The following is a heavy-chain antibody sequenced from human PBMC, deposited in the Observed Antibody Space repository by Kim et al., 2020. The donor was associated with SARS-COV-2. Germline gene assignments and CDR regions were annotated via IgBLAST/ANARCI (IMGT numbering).Heavy chain of an antibody. CDR2: ISSSSSYI. D-gene: IGHD3-22*01. Sequence: GGSLRLSCAASGFTFSSYSMNWVRQAPGKGLEWVSSISSSSSYIYYADSVKGRFTISRDNAKNSLYLQMNSLRAEDTAVYYCARDYYDSSGYGWHEDYWGQGTLVTVSS. V-gene: IGHV3-21*01. CDR3: ARDYYDSSGYGWHEDY. J-gene: IGHJ4*02. CDR1: GFTFSSYS.